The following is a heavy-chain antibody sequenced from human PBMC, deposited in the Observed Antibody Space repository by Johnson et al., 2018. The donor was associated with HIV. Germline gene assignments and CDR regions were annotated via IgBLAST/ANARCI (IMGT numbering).Heavy chain of an antibody. CDR2: IKQDGSEK. V-gene: IGHV3-7*01. CDR1: GFTFSSYW. J-gene: IGHJ3*02. Sequence: EVQLVESGGGLVKPGGSLRLSCAASGFTFSSYWMSWVRQAPGKGLEWVANIKQDGSEKYYVDSVKGRFTISRDNAKNSLYLQMNSLRAEDTAVYYCARVRKGYCSGGSCLDAFDIWGQGTMVTVSS. D-gene: IGHD2-15*01. CDR3: ARVRKGYCSGGSCLDAFDI.